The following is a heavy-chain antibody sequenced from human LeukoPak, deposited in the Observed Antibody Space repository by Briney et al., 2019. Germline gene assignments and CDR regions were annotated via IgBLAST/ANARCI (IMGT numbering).Heavy chain of an antibody. J-gene: IGHJ5*02. V-gene: IGHV1-3*01. CDR1: GYTFTSYD. Sequence: ASVKVSCKASGYTFTSYDINWVRQATGQGLEWMGWINAGNGNTKYSQKFQGRVTITRDTSASTAYMELSSLRSEDTAVYYCAVGSSWYNWFDPWGQGTLVTVSS. D-gene: IGHD6-13*01. CDR3: AVGSSWYNWFDP. CDR2: INAGNGNT.